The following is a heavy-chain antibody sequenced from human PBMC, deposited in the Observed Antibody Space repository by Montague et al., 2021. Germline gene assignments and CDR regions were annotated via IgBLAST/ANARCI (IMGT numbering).Heavy chain of an antibody. D-gene: IGHD1-26*01. V-gene: IGHV3-23*01. CDR3: AKGPYDDGSYLLHFES. Sequence: SLRLSCAASGFSFNYYAMAWVRQAPGKGLEWVSAISGGGGNTYYADSVKGRFTISRDSSENTVFLQMNSLRVEDSAVYYCAKGPYDDGSYLLHFESWGQGTLVTVSS. CDR2: ISGGGGNT. J-gene: IGHJ4*02. CDR1: GFSFNYYA.